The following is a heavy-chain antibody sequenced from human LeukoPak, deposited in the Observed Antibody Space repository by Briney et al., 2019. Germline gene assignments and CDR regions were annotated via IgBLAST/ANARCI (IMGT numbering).Heavy chain of an antibody. Sequence: GGSLRLSCAASGFTFSSYSMNWVRQAPGKGLEWLSYISSSSGAIYYADSVKGRFTISRDNAKSSLFLQMNSLRAEDTAVYYCARDNYGDLSAFDIWGQGTMVTVSS. D-gene: IGHD4-17*01. CDR2: ISSSSGAI. CDR3: ARDNYGDLSAFDI. V-gene: IGHV3-48*04. J-gene: IGHJ3*02. CDR1: GFTFSSYS.